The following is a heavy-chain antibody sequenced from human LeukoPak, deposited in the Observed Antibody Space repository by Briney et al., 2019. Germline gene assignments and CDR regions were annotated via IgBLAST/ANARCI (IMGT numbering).Heavy chain of an antibody. V-gene: IGHV3-30*01. CDR2: ISHDGSNK. Sequence: GGSLRLSCAASGFTFSSYAMHWVRQAPGKGLEWVAAISHDGSNKYHADSVKGRFTISRDNSKNTVYLQMNSLTAEDPALYFCAGSPKYRSGWFEYFQHWGQGTLVTVSS. CDR1: GFTFSSYA. J-gene: IGHJ1*01. D-gene: IGHD6-25*01. CDR3: AGSPKYRSGWFEYFQH.